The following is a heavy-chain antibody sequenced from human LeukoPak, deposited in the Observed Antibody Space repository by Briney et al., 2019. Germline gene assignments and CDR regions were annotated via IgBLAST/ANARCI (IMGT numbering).Heavy chain of an antibody. D-gene: IGHD2-15*01. CDR1: GVSFSGYH. J-gene: IGHJ4*02. CDR2: INHSGST. V-gene: IGHV4-34*01. CDR3: ASKYCSGGSCYLGY. Sequence: SETLSLTCAVSGVSFSGYHWRWIPHPPGGAVEWSVQINHSGSTNYNPSLKSPLTVSIDTSKNQFFLNLSSVTAADAALYYCASKYCSGGSCYLGYWGQGTLVTVSS.